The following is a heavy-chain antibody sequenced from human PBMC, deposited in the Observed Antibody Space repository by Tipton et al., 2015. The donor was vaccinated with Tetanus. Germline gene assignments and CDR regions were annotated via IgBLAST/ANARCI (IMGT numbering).Heavy chain of an antibody. Sequence: QLVQSGAEVKEPGASVKVSCKASGYTFTTYYMNWVRQAPGQGLEWMGIIIPESGGTNYAQKFQGRVTMTVDTSTSTVYMDLSRLTSEDTAVYYCARYDSSGVTFDYWSQGTLVTVSS. V-gene: IGHV1-46*01. D-gene: IGHD3-22*01. J-gene: IGHJ4*02. CDR1: GYTFTTYY. CDR2: IIPESGGT. CDR3: ARYDSSGVTFDY.